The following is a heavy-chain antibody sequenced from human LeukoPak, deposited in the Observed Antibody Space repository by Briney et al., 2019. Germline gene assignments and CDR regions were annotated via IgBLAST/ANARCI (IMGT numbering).Heavy chain of an antibody. V-gene: IGHV1-46*01. CDR3: ARGLNFDWLSPFDY. D-gene: IGHD3-9*01. CDR2: INPGGGST. Sequence: ASVKVSCKASGYTFTSYYMHSVRQAPGQGLEWMGIINPGGGSTTYAQKFQGRVTMTRDTSTSTVYMELSSLRSEDTAVYFCARGLNFDWLSPFDYWGQGTLVTVSS. J-gene: IGHJ4*02. CDR1: GYTFTSYY.